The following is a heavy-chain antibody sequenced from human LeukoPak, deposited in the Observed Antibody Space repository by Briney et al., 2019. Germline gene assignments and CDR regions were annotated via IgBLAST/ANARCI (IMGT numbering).Heavy chain of an antibody. J-gene: IGHJ4*02. D-gene: IGHD2-2*01. CDR2: IRYDGSNK. Sequence: GGSLRLSCAASGFTFSSYGMHWVRQAPGKGLERVAFIRYDGSNKYYADSVKGRFTISRDNSKNTLYLQMNSLRAEDTAVYYCAKWGGSTNDYWGQGTLVTVSS. CDR1: GFTFSSYG. V-gene: IGHV3-30*02. CDR3: AKWGGSTNDY.